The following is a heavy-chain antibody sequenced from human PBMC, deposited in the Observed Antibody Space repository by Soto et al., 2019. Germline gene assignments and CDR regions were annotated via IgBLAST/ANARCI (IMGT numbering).Heavy chain of an antibody. CDR2: ISAYNGNT. V-gene: IGHV1-18*04. J-gene: IGHJ6*02. D-gene: IGHD3-10*01. Sequence: ASVKVSCTASGYTFTSHGISWVRQAPGQGLEWMGWISAYNGNTNYAQKLQGRVTMTTDTSTSTAYLELRSLRSDDTAVYYCARVITIVRGGTYYYYGMDVWGQGTTVTVSS. CDR1: GYTFTSHG. CDR3: ARVITIVRGGTYYYYGMDV.